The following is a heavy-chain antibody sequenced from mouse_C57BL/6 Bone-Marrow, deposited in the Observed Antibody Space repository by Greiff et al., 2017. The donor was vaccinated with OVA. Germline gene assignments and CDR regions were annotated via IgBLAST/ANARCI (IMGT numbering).Heavy chain of an antibody. J-gene: IGHJ4*01. Sequence: EVNVVESGEGLVKPGGSLKLSCAASGFTFSSYAMSWVRQTPEKRLEWVAYISSGGDYIYYADTVKGRFTISRDNARNTLYLQKSRLKSEDTALYYCTRLVDAMDYWGQGTSVTVSS. CDR3: TRLVDAMDY. CDR1: GFTFSSYA. CDR2: ISSGGDYI. D-gene: IGHD1-1*01. V-gene: IGHV5-9-1*02.